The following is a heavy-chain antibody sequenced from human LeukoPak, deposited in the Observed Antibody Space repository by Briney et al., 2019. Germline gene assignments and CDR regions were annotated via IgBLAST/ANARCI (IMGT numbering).Heavy chain of an antibody. Sequence: SETLSLTCTVSGGSISSYYWSWIRQPAGKGLEWIGRIYTSGSTNYNPSLKSRVTMSVDTSKNQFSLKLSSVTAADTAVYYCARDVSPYNWNDVWGAPYYYYGMDVWGQGTTVTVYS. CDR2: IYTSGST. V-gene: IGHV4-4*07. J-gene: IGHJ6*02. CDR3: ARDVSPYNWNDVWGAPYYYYGMDV. D-gene: IGHD1-1*01. CDR1: GGSISSYY.